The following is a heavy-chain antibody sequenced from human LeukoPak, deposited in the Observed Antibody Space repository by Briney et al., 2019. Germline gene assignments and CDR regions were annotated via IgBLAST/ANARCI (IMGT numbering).Heavy chain of an antibody. V-gene: IGHV3-33*01. CDR3: AREWVTVFGGFDY. CDR2: IWYDGSNK. J-gene: IGHJ4*02. D-gene: IGHD3-3*01. CDR1: GFTFSSYG. Sequence: PGGSLRLSCAASGFTFSSYGMHWVRQARGKGLEWVAVIWYDGSNKYYADSVKGRFTISRDNSKNTLYLQMDSLRVEDTAVYYCAREWVTVFGGFDYWGQGTLVTVSS.